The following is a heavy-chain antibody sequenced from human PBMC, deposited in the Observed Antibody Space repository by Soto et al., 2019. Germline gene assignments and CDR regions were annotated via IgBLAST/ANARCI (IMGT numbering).Heavy chain of an antibody. CDR2: IYATGTT. CDR3: VRDGTKTLRDWFDP. J-gene: IGHJ5*02. V-gene: IGHV4-4*07. CDR1: GASISGFY. D-gene: IGHD1-1*01. Sequence: SETLSLTCTVSGASISGFYWSWIRKSAGKGLEWIGRIYATGTTDYNPSLKSRVMMSVDTSKKQFSLKLRSVAAADTAVYYCVRDGTKTLRDWFDPWGQG.